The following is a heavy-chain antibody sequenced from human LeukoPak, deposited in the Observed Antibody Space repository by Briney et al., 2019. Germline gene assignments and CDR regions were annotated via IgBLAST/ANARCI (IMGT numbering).Heavy chain of an antibody. CDR3: AKGRKSYQLLYFDY. Sequence: GGSLRLSCAASGFTFSSYNMNWVRQAPGKGLEWVSSISTSGHYIYYADSLKGRFTISRDNARDSLYLQVNSLRAEDTAVYYCAKGRKSYQLLYFDYWGQGTLVAVSS. V-gene: IGHV3-21*01. CDR1: GFTFSSYN. D-gene: IGHD2-2*01. CDR2: ISTSGHYI. J-gene: IGHJ4*02.